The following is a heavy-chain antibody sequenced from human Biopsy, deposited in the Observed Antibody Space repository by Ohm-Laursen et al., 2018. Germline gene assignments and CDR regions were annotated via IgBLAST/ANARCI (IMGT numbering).Heavy chain of an antibody. J-gene: IGHJ1*01. Sequence: SVKVSCKASGYTFTGQYLHWVRQVPGQGQEWMGWINPHSGTTKFAQDFQGRVTMTRDTSITTAYMELRRLRSDDTAVYYCAKGQDLRGGAEYFQHWGQGALVTVSS. CDR1: GYTFTGQY. CDR3: AKGQDLRGGAEYFQH. CDR2: INPHSGTT. V-gene: IGHV1-2*02. D-gene: IGHD2-15*01.